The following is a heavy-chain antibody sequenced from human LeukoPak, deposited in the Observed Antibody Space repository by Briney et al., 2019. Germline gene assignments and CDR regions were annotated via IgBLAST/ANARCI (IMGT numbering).Heavy chain of an antibody. CDR3: ARTRYYYNSRSYGAPYYFDY. CDR1: GGSISLSYYY. Sequence: SETLSLTCSVSGGSISLSYYYWGWIRQPPGKALEWIGSVYYSGTTSYNPSLKSRVTISVDTSKNQFSLKLSSVTAADTAVYYCARTRYYYNSRSYGAPYYFDYWGQGTLVTVSS. J-gene: IGHJ4*02. D-gene: IGHD3-10*01. CDR2: VYYSGTT. V-gene: IGHV4-39*07.